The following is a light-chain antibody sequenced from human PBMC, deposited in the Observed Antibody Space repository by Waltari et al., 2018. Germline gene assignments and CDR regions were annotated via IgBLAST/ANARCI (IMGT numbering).Light chain of an antibody. CDR1: RSDVGGYNS. CDR3: SSYTSSSTLDVV. J-gene: IGLJ2*01. V-gene: IGLV2-14*01. CDR2: EVS. Sequence: QSALTQPASVSGSPGQSITISCTGTRSDVGGYNSVSWYQQHPGKAPKLMIYEVSNRPSGVSNRFSGSKSGNTASLTISGLQAEDEADYYCSSYTSSSTLDVVFGGGTKLTVL.